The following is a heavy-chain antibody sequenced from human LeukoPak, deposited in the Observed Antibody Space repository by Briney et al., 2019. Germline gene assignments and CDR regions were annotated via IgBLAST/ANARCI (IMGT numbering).Heavy chain of an antibody. Sequence: ASVKVSCKASGYTFTSYYMHWVRQAPGQGLEWMGIINPSGGSTSYAQKFQGRVTMTRDMSTSTVYMELSSLRSEDTAVYYCARTDSDYGDYVWFDPWGQGTLVTVSS. CDR3: ARTDSDYGDYVWFDP. CDR2: INPSGGST. V-gene: IGHV1-46*01. D-gene: IGHD4-17*01. CDR1: GYTFTSYY. J-gene: IGHJ5*02.